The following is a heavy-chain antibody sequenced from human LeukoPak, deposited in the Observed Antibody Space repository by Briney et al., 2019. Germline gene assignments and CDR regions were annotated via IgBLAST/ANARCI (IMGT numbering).Heavy chain of an antibody. CDR2: ISGGGDNI. D-gene: IGHD6-19*01. CDR1: GFNFNTYA. Sequence: GGSLRLSCAASGFNFNTYAMSWVRQAPGKGLEWVSTISGGGDNIDYADSVKGRFTISRDNSRSTLYLQMNSLRAEDTAVYSCAKGAGYATGWYNSHWGQGTLVTVSS. CDR3: AKGAGYATGWYNSH. J-gene: IGHJ4*02. V-gene: IGHV3-23*01.